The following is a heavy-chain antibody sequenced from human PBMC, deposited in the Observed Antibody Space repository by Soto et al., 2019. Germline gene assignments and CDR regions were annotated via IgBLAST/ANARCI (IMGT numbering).Heavy chain of an antibody. V-gene: IGHV1-18*01. CDR2: ISGYDGRT. Sequence: QVHLVQSGAEVKKPGASVKVSCKTSGYTFTRYGISWVRQAPGQGLEWMGWISGYDGRTNFAQKVQDRDTMTTDTYTSTVYMELRSLSSDDTAVYYCAREGDVPYYYSVMDVWGQGTTVTVSS. CDR1: GYTFTRYG. CDR3: AREGDVPYYYSVMDV. D-gene: IGHD3-16*01. J-gene: IGHJ6*02.